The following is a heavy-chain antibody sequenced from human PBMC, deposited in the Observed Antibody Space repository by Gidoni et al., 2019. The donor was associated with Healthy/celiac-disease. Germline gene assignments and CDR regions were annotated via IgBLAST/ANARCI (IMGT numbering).Heavy chain of an antibody. J-gene: IGHJ6*02. D-gene: IGHD4-17*01. CDR1: GGTFSSYT. V-gene: IGHV1-69*08. CDR3: ARDPRYGGNYYYYYGMDV. CDR2: IIPILGIA. Sequence: QVQLVQSGAEVKKPGSSVKVSCNASGGTFSSYTISWVRQAPGQGLEWMGRIIPILGIANYAQKFQGRVTITADKSTSTAYMELSSLRSEDTAVYYCARDPRYGGNYYYYYGMDVWGQGTTVTVSS.